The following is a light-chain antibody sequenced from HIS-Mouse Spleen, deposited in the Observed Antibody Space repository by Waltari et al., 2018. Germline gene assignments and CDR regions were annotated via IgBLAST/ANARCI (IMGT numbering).Light chain of an antibody. Sequence: DIQMTQSQSSLSASVGDRVTITCQASQDISNYLNWYQQKPGKAPKLLIYDASNLETGVPSRFSGSGSGTDFTFTISSLQPEDIATYYCLQHNSYPLTFGGGTKVEIK. J-gene: IGKJ4*01. CDR3: LQHNSYPLT. CDR2: DAS. CDR1: QDISNY. V-gene: IGKV1-33*01.